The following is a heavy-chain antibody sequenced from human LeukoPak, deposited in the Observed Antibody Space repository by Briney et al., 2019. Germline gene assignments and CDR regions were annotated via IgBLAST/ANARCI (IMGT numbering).Heavy chain of an antibody. Sequence: PSQTLSLTCAVSGCSISSGGYSWSWMRQPPGKGLEWIGYIHHSGSTYHNPSLKSRVTISVDRSKNQFSLKLSSVTAADTAVYYCARAPLLWFGESNYYYYYGMDVWGKGTTVTVSS. V-gene: IGHV4-30-2*01. J-gene: IGHJ6*04. CDR1: GCSISSGGYS. CDR2: IHHSGST. CDR3: ARAPLLWFGESNYYYYYGMDV. D-gene: IGHD3-10*01.